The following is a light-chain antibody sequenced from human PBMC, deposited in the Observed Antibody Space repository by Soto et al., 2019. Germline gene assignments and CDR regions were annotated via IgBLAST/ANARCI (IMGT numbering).Light chain of an antibody. CDR2: GAS. V-gene: IGKV3-15*01. CDR1: QSVGNN. J-gene: IGKJ1*01. CDR3: QQYNSWPRT. Sequence: GMKQSAATVSVSQGERASLSCGASQSVGNNLAWYRQKPGQAPRLLVYGASTRATGVPARFSGSGSGTEFTLIISSLQSEDFAVYYCQQYNSWPRTFGQGTKVDIK.